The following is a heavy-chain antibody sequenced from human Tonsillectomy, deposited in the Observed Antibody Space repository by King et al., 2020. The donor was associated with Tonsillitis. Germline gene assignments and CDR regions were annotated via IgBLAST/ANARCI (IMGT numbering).Heavy chain of an antibody. CDR1: GGSISSNNYF. Sequence: QLQESGPGLVKPSETLSLTCTVSGGSISSNNYFWGWIRQPPGKGLEWIGSIYYSGSTYYNPSLKSRVTISVDTSKNQFSLKLSSVTAADTAVYYCARHVTRIAAAGYWGQGTLVTVSS. V-gene: IGHV4-39*07. D-gene: IGHD6-13*01. CDR2: IYYSGST. CDR3: ARHVTRIAAAGY. J-gene: IGHJ4*02.